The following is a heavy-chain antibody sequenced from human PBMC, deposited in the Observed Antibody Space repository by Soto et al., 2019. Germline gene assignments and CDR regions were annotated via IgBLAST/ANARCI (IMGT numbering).Heavy chain of an antibody. Sequence: ASVKVSCKSSGYSFTNYEINCVRQAPGQGLEWMGWMNPGSGNTGYAHKFQGRVTMTRNISISTAYMELSRLGSDDTAIYYCARKASGGSLYLFDSWGQGTLVTVSS. V-gene: IGHV1-8*02. CDR1: GYSFTNYE. CDR2: MNPGSGNT. D-gene: IGHD3-10*01. J-gene: IGHJ5*01. CDR3: ARKASGGSLYLFDS.